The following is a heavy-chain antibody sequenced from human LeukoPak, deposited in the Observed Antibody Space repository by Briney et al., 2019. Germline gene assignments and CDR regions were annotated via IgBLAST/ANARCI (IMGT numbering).Heavy chain of an antibody. V-gene: IGHV3-30*02. CDR1: GFTFSSYA. CDR2: IQYDGTNK. Sequence: GGSLRLSCAASGFTFSSYAMHWVRQAPGKGLEWVAFIQYDGTNKYYADSVKGRFTISRDNSKNTLYLQLNSLRAEDTAVYYCAKSFYYAFDYWGQGTLVTVSS. J-gene: IGHJ4*02. CDR3: AKSFYYAFDY. D-gene: IGHD3-22*01.